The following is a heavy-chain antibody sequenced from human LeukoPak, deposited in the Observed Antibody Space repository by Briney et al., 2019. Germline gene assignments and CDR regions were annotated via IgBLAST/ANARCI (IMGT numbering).Heavy chain of an antibody. D-gene: IGHD3-22*01. V-gene: IGHV5-51*01. J-gene: IGHJ3*02. CDR1: GYTFTNYW. CDR2: IYPGDSDT. CDR3: ARLGRTYDSNAFDI. Sequence: GESLKISCKGSGYTFTNYWIGWVRQMPGKGLEWMGIIYPGDSDTRYSPSFQGQVTISADKSINTAYLQWSSLKASDTAMYYCARLGRTYDSNAFDIWGQGTMVTVSS.